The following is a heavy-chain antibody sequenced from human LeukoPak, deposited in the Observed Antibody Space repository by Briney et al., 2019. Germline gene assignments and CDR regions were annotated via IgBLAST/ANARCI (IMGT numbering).Heavy chain of an antibody. CDR3: ASVGNGYSYGPHFDY. D-gene: IGHD5-18*01. CDR2: ISAYNGNT. CDR1: GYTFTSYG. V-gene: IGHV1-18*01. J-gene: IGHJ4*02. Sequence: GASVKVSCKASGYTFTSYGISWVRQAPGQGLEWMGWISAYNGNTNYAQKLQGRVTMTTDTSTSTAYMELRSLRSDDTAVYYCASVGNGYSYGPHFDYWGQGTLVTVSS.